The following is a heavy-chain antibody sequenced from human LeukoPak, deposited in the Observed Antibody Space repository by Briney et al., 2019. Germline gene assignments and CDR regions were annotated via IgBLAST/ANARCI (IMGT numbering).Heavy chain of an antibody. Sequence: ASVKVSCKASGGTFSSYAISWVRQAPGQGLEWMGWISAYKGDTKYAEKVQGRVTMTTDTSTSTAYMELTSLSSDDTAVYYCAREVILVVPATLRYYYFGMDVWGQGTTVTVSS. J-gene: IGHJ6*02. CDR1: GGTFSSYA. V-gene: IGHV1-18*01. CDR2: ISAYKGDT. D-gene: IGHD2-2*01. CDR3: AREVILVVPATLRYYYFGMDV.